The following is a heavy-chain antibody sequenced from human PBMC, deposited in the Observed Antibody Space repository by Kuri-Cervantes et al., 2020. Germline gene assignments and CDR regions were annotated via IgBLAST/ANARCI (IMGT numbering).Heavy chain of an antibody. CDR3: AKDISSADPYYYGMDV. Sequence: GESLKISCAASGFTFSSYGMHWVRQAPGKGLEWVAVISYDGSNKYYADSVKGRFTISRDNAKNSLYLQMNSLRAEDTALYYCAKDISSADPYYYGMDVWGQGATVTVSS. D-gene: IGHD2-15*01. CDR1: GFTFSSYG. CDR2: ISYDGSNK. J-gene: IGHJ6*02. V-gene: IGHV3-30*18.